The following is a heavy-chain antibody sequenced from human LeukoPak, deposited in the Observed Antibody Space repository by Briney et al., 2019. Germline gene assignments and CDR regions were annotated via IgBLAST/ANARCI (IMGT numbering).Heavy chain of an antibody. Sequence: GGSLRLSCAASGFIFDDHAMSWVRQAPGKGLEWVSGINWNGGMTTYADSVKGRFTISRDNAKNSLYLQMNSLRTEDTAVYYCASSGRIKGDAFDIWGQGTMVTVSS. CDR2: INWNGGMT. CDR1: GFIFDDHA. CDR3: ASSGRIKGDAFDI. V-gene: IGHV3-20*04. D-gene: IGHD1-26*01. J-gene: IGHJ3*02.